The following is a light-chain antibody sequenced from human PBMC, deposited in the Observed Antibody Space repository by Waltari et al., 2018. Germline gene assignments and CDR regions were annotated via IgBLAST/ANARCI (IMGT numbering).Light chain of an antibody. CDR1: QGINSF. V-gene: IGKV1-9*01. CDR3: QQHSTYPWT. Sequence: DIQLTQSPSFLSASVGDRVTITCRASQGINSFFAWYQQKPGKAPKLLIYAASTLQSGVPSRFSGSGSGTECTLTISSLQPEDFAAYSCQQHSTYPWTFGQGTRLEIK. J-gene: IGKJ2*02. CDR2: AAS.